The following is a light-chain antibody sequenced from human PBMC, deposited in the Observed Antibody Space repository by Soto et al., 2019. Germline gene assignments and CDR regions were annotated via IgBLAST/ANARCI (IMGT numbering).Light chain of an antibody. V-gene: IGLV2-14*01. CDR3: VSDTSSTTYV. J-gene: IGLJ1*01. CDR2: DVT. CDR1: SSDVGGYNH. Sequence: SVLTQPPSVSDSPGQSVTISCSGTSSDVGGYNHVSWYQQHPSKAPKLMIYDVTNRPSGVSNRFSGSKSGSTASLIISGHQAEDEADYYCVSDTSSTTYVFGTGTKVTVL.